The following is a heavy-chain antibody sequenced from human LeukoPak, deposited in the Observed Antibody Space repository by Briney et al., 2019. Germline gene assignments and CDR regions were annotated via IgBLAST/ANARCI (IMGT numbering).Heavy chain of an antibody. Sequence: GGSLRLSCAGSGFTSSDFWMSWVRQAPGKGLEWVAVIWYDGSNKYYADSVKGRFTISRDNSKNTLYLQMNSLRAEDTAVYYCAKDLTTGGFDPWGQGTLVTVSS. D-gene: IGHD4/OR15-4a*01. V-gene: IGHV3-33*06. J-gene: IGHJ5*02. CDR3: AKDLTTGGFDP. CDR1: GFTSSDFW. CDR2: IWYDGSNK.